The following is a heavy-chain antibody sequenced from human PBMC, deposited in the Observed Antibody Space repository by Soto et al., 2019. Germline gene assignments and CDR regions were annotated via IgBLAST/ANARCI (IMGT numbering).Heavy chain of an antibody. V-gene: IGHV4-59*01. D-gene: IGHD2-21*02. CDR2: IYYNGFT. CDR1: SGSFRPYY. J-gene: IGHJ4*02. CDR3: ARGSDFYDFDS. Sequence: QVQLQESGPGLVKPSETLSLTCTVSSGSFRPYYWSWIRQPPGKGLEWIGYIYYNGFTDYNPSLKSRVTISVDTSKHQFSLNLSSVTAADTAVYYFARGSDFYDFDSWGQGSLVAVSS.